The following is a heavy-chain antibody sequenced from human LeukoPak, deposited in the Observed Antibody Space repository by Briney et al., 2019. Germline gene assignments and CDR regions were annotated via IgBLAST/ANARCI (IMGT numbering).Heavy chain of an antibody. J-gene: IGHJ4*02. CDR1: GFTFSSYW. V-gene: IGHV3-7*04. D-gene: IGHD3-22*01. Sequence: GGSLRLSCSASGFTFSSYWMSWVRQAPGKGLEWVANIIQDGSEKYYVDSVKGRFTISRDNAKNSLYLQMNSLRAEDTAVYYCARDEWDSSGYYTKPLYYFDYWGQGTRVTVSS. CDR3: ARDEWDSSGYYTKPLYYFDY. CDR2: IIQDGSEK.